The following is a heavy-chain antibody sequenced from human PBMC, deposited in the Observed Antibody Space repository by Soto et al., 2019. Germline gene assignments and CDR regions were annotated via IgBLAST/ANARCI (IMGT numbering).Heavy chain of an antibody. CDR1: GYTFTSYY. J-gene: IGHJ6*02. CDR2: INPSGGST. CDR3: ARTQWLAEYYYYGMDV. V-gene: IGHV1-46*01. D-gene: IGHD6-19*01. Sequence: ASVKVSCKASGYTFTSYYMHWVRQAPGQGLEWMGIINPSGGSTSYAQKFQGRVTMTRDKSTSTAYMELSSLRSEDTAVYYCARTQWLAEYYYYGMDVWGQGTTVTVSS.